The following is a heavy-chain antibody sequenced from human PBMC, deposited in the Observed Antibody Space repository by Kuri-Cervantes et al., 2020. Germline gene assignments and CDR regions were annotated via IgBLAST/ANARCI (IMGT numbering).Heavy chain of an antibody. D-gene: IGHD6-6*01. CDR3: ARESEYSSSSVFDP. Sequence: GSLRLSCTVSGGSISSYYWSWIRQPPGKGLEWIGYIYYSGSTNYNPSLKSRVTISVDTSKNQFSLKLSSVTAADTAVYYCARESEYSSSSVFDPWGQGTLVTVSS. V-gene: IGHV4-59*01. CDR1: GGSISSYY. CDR2: IYYSGST. J-gene: IGHJ5*02.